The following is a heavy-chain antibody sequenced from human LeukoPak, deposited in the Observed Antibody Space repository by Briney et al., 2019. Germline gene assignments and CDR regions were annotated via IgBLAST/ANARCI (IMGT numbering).Heavy chain of an antibody. V-gene: IGHV3-11*04. CDR2: ISSSGSTI. CDR1: GFTFSDYY. Sequence: GGSLRLSCAASGFTFSDYYMSWVRQAPGKGLEWVSYISSSGSTIYYADSVKGRFTISRDNAKNSLYLQMNSLRAEDTAVYYCARVQAAAGTWSFDYWGQGTLVTVSS. J-gene: IGHJ4*02. CDR3: ARVQAAAGTWSFDY. D-gene: IGHD6-13*01.